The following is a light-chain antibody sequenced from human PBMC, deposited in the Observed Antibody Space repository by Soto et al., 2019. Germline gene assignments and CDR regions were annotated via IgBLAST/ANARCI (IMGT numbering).Light chain of an antibody. Sequence: EILMTQSPATLSVSPGDRATLSCMASQSVSNNLAWYQQRPGQAPRLLIYGASTRATGIPARFSGSGSGTEFTLTISSLQSEDFAVYYCQQYNDWPPWTFGQGTKVEIK. CDR2: GAS. CDR1: QSVSNN. CDR3: QQYNDWPPWT. V-gene: IGKV3-15*01. J-gene: IGKJ1*01.